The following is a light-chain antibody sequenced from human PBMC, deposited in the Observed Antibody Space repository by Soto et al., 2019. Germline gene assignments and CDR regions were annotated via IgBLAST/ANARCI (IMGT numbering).Light chain of an antibody. J-gene: IGKJ5*01. V-gene: IGKV3-20*01. CDR2: RAS. CDR3: QQYNNWPPIT. CDR1: QSVNNNY. Sequence: EIVLTQSPGTLSLSPGERATLSCRAIQSVNNNYVAWYQQKPGQAPRLLIFRASNKATGIPDRFSGSGSGTEFILTISGLEPEDFAVYYCQQYNNWPPITFGQGTRLEIK.